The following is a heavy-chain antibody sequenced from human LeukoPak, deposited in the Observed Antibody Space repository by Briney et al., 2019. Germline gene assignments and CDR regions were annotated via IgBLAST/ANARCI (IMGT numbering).Heavy chain of an antibody. J-gene: IGHJ3*01. D-gene: IGHD6-13*01. Sequence: ASVKVSCKASEYTFSDYYIHWVRQAPGQGLEWMGWINPNSGGTKYAQKFQGRVTMTRDTSISTAYMELSRLRSDDTAMYYCARSIAAVATTFDFWGQGQWSPSLQ. V-gene: IGHV1-2*02. CDR2: INPNSGGT. CDR1: EYTFSDYY. CDR3: ARSIAAVATTFDF.